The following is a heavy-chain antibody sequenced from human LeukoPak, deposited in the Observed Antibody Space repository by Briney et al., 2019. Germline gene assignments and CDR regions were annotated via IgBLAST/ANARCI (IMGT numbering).Heavy chain of an antibody. CDR3: AKALTLKTYGDYGGVF. J-gene: IGHJ4*02. V-gene: IGHV3-7*03. D-gene: IGHD4-17*01. CDR2: IKDDGSEK. CDR1: AFTFSSYW. Sequence: GGSLRLSCAGSAFTFSSYWMSWVRQAPGKGPEWVANIKDDGSEKYYLDSVKGRFTISRDNAKNSLYLQMNSLRAEDTAVYYCAKALTLKTYGDYGGVFWGQGTLVTVSS.